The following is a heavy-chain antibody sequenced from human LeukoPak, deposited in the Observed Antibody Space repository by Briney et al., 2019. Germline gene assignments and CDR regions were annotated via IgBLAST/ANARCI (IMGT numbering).Heavy chain of an antibody. D-gene: IGHD6-13*01. V-gene: IGHV3-23*01. Sequence: GGSLRLSYAASGFTFSSHAMSWVRQAPGKGLEWVSAISGSGESTYYADSVKGRFTISRDNSKNTLYLQMNSLRAEDTAVYYCAREPIAAALDYWGQGTLVTVSS. CDR2: ISGSGEST. CDR1: GFTFSSHA. J-gene: IGHJ4*02. CDR3: AREPIAAALDY.